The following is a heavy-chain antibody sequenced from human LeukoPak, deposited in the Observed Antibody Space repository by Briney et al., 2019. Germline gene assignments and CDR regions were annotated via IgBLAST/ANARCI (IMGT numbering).Heavy chain of an antibody. Sequence: GGSLRLSCAASGNYWMHWVRQAPGRGLVWVSHVNSDGSWTSHADSVKGRFTISKDNAKNTVYLQMNNLRTEDTAVYYCVSFYETYWGRGTLVTVSS. D-gene: IGHD2/OR15-2a*01. J-gene: IGHJ4*02. CDR2: VNSDGSWT. CDR1: GNYW. CDR3: VSFYETY. V-gene: IGHV3-74*01.